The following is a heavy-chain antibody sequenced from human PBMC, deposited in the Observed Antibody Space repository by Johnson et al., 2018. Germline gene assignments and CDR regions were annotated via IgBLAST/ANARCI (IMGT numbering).Heavy chain of an antibody. CDR2: ISYDGSNK. V-gene: IGHV3-30*18. CDR3: AKGGGSYYDSSGYYYAMDV. D-gene: IGHD3-22*01. CDR1: GFTFSSYG. Sequence: VQLVETGGGVVQPXRSLRLSXAASGFTFSSYGMHWVRQAPGKGLEWVAVISYDGSNKYYADSVKGRFTISRDNSKNTPYLQMKSLRAEETAVYYCAKGGGSYYDSSGYYYAMDVWGKGTTVTVSS. J-gene: IGHJ6*04.